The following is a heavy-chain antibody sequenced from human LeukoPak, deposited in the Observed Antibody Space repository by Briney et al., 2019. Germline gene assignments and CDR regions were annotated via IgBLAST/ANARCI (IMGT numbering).Heavy chain of an antibody. CDR2: INPNSGGT. V-gene: IGHV1-2*02. CDR3: ARVPTYDSSGYYYDY. CDR1: GYTFTGYY. J-gene: IGHJ4*02. Sequence: GASVKVSCKASGYTFTGYYMHWVRQAPGQGLEWMGWINPNSGGTNYAQKFQGRVTMTRDTSISTAYMELSSLRSEDTAVYYCARVPTYDSSGYYYDYWGQGTLVTVSS. D-gene: IGHD3-22*01.